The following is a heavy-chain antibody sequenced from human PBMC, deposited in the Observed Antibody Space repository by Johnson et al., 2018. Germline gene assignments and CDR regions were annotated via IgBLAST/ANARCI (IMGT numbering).Heavy chain of an antibody. CDR2: MWFDRNKK. CDR3: ASEPVADFWCGYPYYDYGMDV. D-gene: IGHD3-3*01. J-gene: IGHJ6*02. CDR1: GFTFNGYG. V-gene: IGHV3-33*01. Sequence: QVQLVESGGGVVQPGESLRLSCAASGFTFNGYGMHWVRQAPGKGLEWVSIMWFDRNKKFYSDSVKGRFTISSDNSKNTLYLQMNSRSVDDTAVYYCASEPVADFWCGYPYYDYGMDVWGQGTTVTVSS.